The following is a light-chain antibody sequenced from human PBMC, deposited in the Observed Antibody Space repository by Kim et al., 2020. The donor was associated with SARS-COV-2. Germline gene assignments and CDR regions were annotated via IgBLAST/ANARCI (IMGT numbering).Light chain of an antibody. CDR1: QSLLHGNGYNY. CDR2: MG. V-gene: IGKV2-28*01. J-gene: IGKJ1*01. Sequence: EIVMTQSPLSLPVTPGEPASISCRSSQSLLHGNGYNYVDWYLQKPGQSPQVLIYMGFTLNISRVEAEDVGVYYCMQGLQTQLTFGRGTKVDIK. CDR3: MQGLQTQLT.